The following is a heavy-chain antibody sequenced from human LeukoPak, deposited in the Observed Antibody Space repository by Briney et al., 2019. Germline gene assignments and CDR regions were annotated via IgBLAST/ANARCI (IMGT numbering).Heavy chain of an antibody. V-gene: IGHV3-15*01. Sequence: GGSLRLSCAASGFTVSNAWMSWARQAPGKGLEWVGRIKSKTDGGTTDYAAPVKDRVTISRDDSKTTLYLEVNSLKTDDTAMYYCTTDSRGYYYDHWGQGTLVIVSS. D-gene: IGHD6-13*01. CDR1: GFTVSNAW. CDR3: TTDSRGYYYDH. CDR2: IKSKTDGGTT. J-gene: IGHJ4*02.